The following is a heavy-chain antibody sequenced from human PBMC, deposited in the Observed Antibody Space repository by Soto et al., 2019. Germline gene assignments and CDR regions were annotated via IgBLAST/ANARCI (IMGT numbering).Heavy chain of an antibody. J-gene: IGHJ5*02. CDR2: TYFRSKWYN. V-gene: IGHV6-1*01. D-gene: IGHD5-12*01. Sequence: PSQTLSLTCAISGGSVSSNTASWNWIRQSPSRGLEWLGRTYFRSKWYNDYAVSVKSRIIINPDTSSNQFSLQLNSVTPEDTAVYFCAKGDNLGPKTGYAFDPWGQGIMVTVSS. CDR1: GGSVSSNTAS. CDR3: AKGDNLGPKTGYAFDP.